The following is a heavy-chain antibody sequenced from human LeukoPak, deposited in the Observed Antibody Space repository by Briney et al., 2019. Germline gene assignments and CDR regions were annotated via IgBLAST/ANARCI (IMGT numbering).Heavy chain of an antibody. D-gene: IGHD3-22*01. J-gene: IGHJ2*01. Sequence: SETLSLTCTVSGGSISSYYWSWIRQPPGKGLEWIGYIYYSGSTNYNPSLKSRVTISVDTSKNQFSLKLSSVTAADTAVYYCARAPHYYDSSGSSWYFDLWGRGTLVTVSS. CDR2: IYYSGST. CDR3: ARAPHYYDSSGSSWYFDL. V-gene: IGHV4-59*01. CDR1: GGSISSYY.